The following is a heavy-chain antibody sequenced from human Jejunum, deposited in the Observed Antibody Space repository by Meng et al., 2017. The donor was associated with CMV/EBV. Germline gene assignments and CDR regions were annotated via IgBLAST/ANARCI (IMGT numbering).Heavy chain of an antibody. CDR2: INEDGGEK. CDR3: AQYKEDALHI. V-gene: IGHV3-7*01. Sequence: SGVTAGFSFSASWMSGVSQGPGKGLEWVANINEDGGEKNHVGSVEGRFTISRDNAKNSLYVQMNSLRVEDTALYYCAQYKEDALHIWGQGTTVTVSS. D-gene: IGHD1-1*01. J-gene: IGHJ3*02. CDR1: GFSFSASW.